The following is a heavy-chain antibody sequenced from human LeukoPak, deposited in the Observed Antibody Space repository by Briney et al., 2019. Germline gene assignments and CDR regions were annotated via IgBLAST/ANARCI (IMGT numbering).Heavy chain of an antibody. J-gene: IGHJ3*01. CDR2: ISAYNGNT. CDR1: GYTFTSYG. Sequence: GAPVKISCKASGYTFTSYGISWVRHAPGRGLEWMVWISAYNGNTNYAQKLQGRVTMTTDTSTSTAYMELRSLGADDTAVYYCARDFSRGPPRAYDCWGQGTMVTVSS. CDR3: ARDFSRGPPRAYDC. D-gene: IGHD3-3*01. V-gene: IGHV1-18*01.